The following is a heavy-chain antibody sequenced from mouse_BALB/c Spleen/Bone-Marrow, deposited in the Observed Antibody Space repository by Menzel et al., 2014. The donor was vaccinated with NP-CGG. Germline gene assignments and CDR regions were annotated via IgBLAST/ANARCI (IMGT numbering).Heavy chain of an antibody. CDR3: ARRVYYDYYAMDY. Sequence: EVQLQESGPELVKPGASVKVSCKASGYAFTSYNMYWVKQSHGKSLEWIGYIDPYSGGTSYNQKFMGKATLTVDKSSSTAYMHLNSLTSEDSAVYYCARRVYYDYYAMDYWGQGTSVTVSS. V-gene: IGHV1S135*01. D-gene: IGHD1-1*01. CDR1: GYAFTSYN. J-gene: IGHJ4*01. CDR2: IDPYSGGT.